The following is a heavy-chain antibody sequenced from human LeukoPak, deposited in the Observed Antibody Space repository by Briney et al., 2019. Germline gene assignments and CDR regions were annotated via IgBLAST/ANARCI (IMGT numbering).Heavy chain of an antibody. V-gene: IGHV1-24*01. CDR3: ATEIEASEYSYGY. CDR1: GYTLPELS. J-gene: IGHJ4*02. CDR2: FDPEDGDT. Sequence: GASVKLLCKFSGYTLPELSMHWAPQASRKGFVGGGGFDPEDGDTIYAQKFQGRVTMTEDTSTDTAYMELSRLRSEDTAVYYCATEIEASEYSYGYWGQGTLVTVSS. D-gene: IGHD5-18*01.